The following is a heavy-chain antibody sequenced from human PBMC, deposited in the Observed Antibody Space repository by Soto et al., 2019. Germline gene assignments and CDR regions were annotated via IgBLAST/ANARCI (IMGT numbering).Heavy chain of an antibody. CDR3: ATDSSGYYYAGFDY. CDR1: GYTLTELS. Sequence: GASVKVSCKVSGYTLTELSMHWVRQAPGKGLEWMGGFDPEDGETIYAQKFQGRVTMTEDTSTDTAYMELSSLRSEDTAVYYCATDSSGYYYAGFDYWGQGTLVTVSS. J-gene: IGHJ4*02. CDR2: FDPEDGET. V-gene: IGHV1-24*01. D-gene: IGHD3-22*01.